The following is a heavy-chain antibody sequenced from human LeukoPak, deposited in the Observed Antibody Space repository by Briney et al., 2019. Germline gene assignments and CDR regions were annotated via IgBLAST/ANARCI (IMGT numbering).Heavy chain of an antibody. V-gene: IGHV4-30-2*02. CDR1: GGSISSGGYY. D-gene: IGHD3-10*01. Sequence: SQTLSLTCTVSGGSISSGGYYWSWIRQPPGKGLEWIGEINHSGSTNYNPSLKSRVTISVDTSKNQFSLTLSSVTAADAAVCARAGDYYVSGSYLGYWGQGTLVTVSS. J-gene: IGHJ4*02. CDR2: INHSGST. CDR3: AGDYYVSGSYLGY.